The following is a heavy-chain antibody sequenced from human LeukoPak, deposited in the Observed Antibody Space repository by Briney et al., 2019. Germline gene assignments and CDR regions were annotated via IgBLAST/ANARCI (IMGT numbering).Heavy chain of an antibody. V-gene: IGHV3-9*03. J-gene: IGHJ4*02. D-gene: IGHD6-6*01. CDR1: GFTFDDYA. Sequence: GRSLRLSCAASGFTFDDYAMHWVRQAPGKGLEWVSGISWNSGSIGYADSVKGRFTISRDNAKNSLYLQINSLRAEDMALYYCAKDIQARPTGFDYWGQGTLVTVSS. CDR3: AKDIQARPTGFDY. CDR2: ISWNSGSI.